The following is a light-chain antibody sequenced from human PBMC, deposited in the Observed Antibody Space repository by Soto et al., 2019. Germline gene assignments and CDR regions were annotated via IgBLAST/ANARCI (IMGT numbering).Light chain of an antibody. CDR2: LGS. J-gene: IGKJ2*01. CDR3: VQALQTLYT. Sequence: DIVMTQSPLSLPVTPGEPASISCRSSQSLLHSNGYNYLDWYLQKPGQSPQLLIYLGSNRASGVPDRFSGSGSGTAFTLKISRVEAEDVGVYYCVQALQTLYTFGQGNKLEIK. CDR1: QSLLHSNGYNY. V-gene: IGKV2-28*01.